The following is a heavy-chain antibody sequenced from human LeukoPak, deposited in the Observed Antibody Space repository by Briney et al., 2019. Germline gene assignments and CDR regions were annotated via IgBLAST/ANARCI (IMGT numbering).Heavy chain of an antibody. J-gene: IGHJ4*02. CDR1: TFTFSSYS. D-gene: IGHD3-22*01. CDR2: ISSSSSYI. Sequence: GGSLRLSCAASTFTFSSYSMNWVRQAPGKGLEWVSSISSSSSYIYYADSVKGRFTISRDNAKNSLYLQMNSLRAEDTAVYYCARGMQVYYDSSGSWGQGTLVTVSS. V-gene: IGHV3-21*01. CDR3: ARGMQVYYDSSGS.